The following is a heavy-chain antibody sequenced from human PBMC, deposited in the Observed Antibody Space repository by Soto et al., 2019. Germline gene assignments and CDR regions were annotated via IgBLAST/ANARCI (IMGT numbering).Heavy chain of an antibody. CDR2: IPGSSSST. Sequence: LRLSCAASGFTFSSYAMSWVRQSPGKGLEWVSAIPGSSSSTYYAGSVKGRFTISRDNSKNTLYLQMNSLRVEDTAVYYCAKIGDSSSVSLPLVLLDHWGQGALVTVSS. J-gene: IGHJ4*02. CDR1: GFTFSSYA. V-gene: IGHV3-23*01. D-gene: IGHD6-6*01. CDR3: AKIGDSSSVSLPLVLLDH.